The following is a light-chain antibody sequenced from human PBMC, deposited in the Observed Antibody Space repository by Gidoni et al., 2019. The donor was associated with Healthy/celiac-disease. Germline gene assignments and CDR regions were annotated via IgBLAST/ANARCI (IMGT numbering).Light chain of an antibody. CDR1: QSVSSSY. J-gene: IGKJ1*01. V-gene: IGKV3-20*01. CDR2: GAS. CDR3: QQYGSSPWT. Sequence: TVLTLSPGTLSLSPGERATLSCRASQSVSSSYLAWYQQKPGQAPRLLIYGASSRATGIPDRFNGSGSGTDFTLTISRLEPEDFAVYYCQQYGSSPWTFGQGTKVEIK.